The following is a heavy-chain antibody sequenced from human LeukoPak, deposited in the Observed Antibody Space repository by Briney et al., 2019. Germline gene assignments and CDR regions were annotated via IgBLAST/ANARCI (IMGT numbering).Heavy chain of an antibody. D-gene: IGHD6-13*01. Sequence: ASVKVSCKASGYTFTGYYMHWVRQAPGQGLEWMGWINPNSGGTNYAQKFQGRVTMTRDTSISTAYMELSRLRSDDTAVYYCARDQGAGTDRFWMNYYYGMDVRGQGTTVTVSS. CDR3: ARDQGAGTDRFWMNYYYGMDV. J-gene: IGHJ6*02. CDR1: GYTFTGYY. CDR2: INPNSGGT. V-gene: IGHV1-2*02.